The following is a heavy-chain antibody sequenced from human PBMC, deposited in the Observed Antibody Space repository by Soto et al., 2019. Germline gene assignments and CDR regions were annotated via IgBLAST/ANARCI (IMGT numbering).Heavy chain of an antibody. Sequence: SAQVSFKGFWYSFMKDGINWVRQAPGQGLEWVGWISPYSGYTHSAQKFHGRLTLTTDTAASTAYMELRILRSADTALYYCAREASVLIPAAQPSRFDSWGQGTLVNVS. J-gene: IGHJ4*02. V-gene: IGHV1-18*01. D-gene: IGHD2-2*01. CDR1: WYSFMKDG. CDR2: ISPYSGYT. CDR3: AREASVLIPAAQPSRFDS.